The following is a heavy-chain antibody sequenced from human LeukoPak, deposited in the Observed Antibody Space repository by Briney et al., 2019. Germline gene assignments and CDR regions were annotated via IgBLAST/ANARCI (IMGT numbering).Heavy chain of an antibody. CDR2: MNPNSGNT. Sequence: VASVTVSCKASGYTFTSYDSNWVRQPTAQGIEWMGWMNPNSGNTGYAQKFQDRVTMTRTTSISTAYMELSSLRSEDTAVYYCAREDYGSGSSHYGMDVWGQGTTVTVSS. D-gene: IGHD3-10*01. CDR3: AREDYGSGSSHYGMDV. J-gene: IGHJ6*02. V-gene: IGHV1-8*01. CDR1: GYTFTSYD.